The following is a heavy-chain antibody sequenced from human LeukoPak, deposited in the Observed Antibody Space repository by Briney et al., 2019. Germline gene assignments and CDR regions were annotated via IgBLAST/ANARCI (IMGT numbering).Heavy chain of an antibody. V-gene: IGHV1-18*01. Sequence: ASVTVSCTASGYTFTSYGISWVRQAPGQGLEWMGWISAYNGNTNYAQKLQGRVTMTTDTSTSTAYMELRSLRSDDTAVYYCARVVDWGFPPHEFDYWGQGTLVTVSS. CDR3: ARVVDWGFPPHEFDY. D-gene: IGHD7-27*01. CDR2: ISAYNGNT. CDR1: GYTFTSYG. J-gene: IGHJ4*02.